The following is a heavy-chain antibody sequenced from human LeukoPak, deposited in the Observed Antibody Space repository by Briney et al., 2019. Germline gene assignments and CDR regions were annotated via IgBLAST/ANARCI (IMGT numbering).Heavy chain of an antibody. CDR2: ISYDGSNK. CDR3: ARAGRYYGSGSYYSLPFDY. CDR1: GFSFSDAW. V-gene: IGHV3-30*03. Sequence: GSLRLSCAASGFSFSDAWMHWVRQAPGKGLEWVAVISYDGSNKYYADSVKGRFTISRDNSKNTLYLQMNSLRAEDTAVYYCARAGRYYGSGSYYSLPFDYWGQGTLVTVSS. D-gene: IGHD3-10*01. J-gene: IGHJ4*02.